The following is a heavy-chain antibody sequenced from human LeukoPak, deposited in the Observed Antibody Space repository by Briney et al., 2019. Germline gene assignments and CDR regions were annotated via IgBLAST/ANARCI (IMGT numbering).Heavy chain of an antibody. V-gene: IGHV5-51*01. CDR1: GYSFSTYW. CDR3: ARRVAYCGGDCYSPGFDY. CDR2: IYPIDSDT. D-gene: IGHD2-21*02. Sequence: GESLKISCKGSGYSFSTYWIAWVRQMPGKGLEWMGIIYPIDSDTRYSPSFQGQVTISADKTISTAYLQWSSLKASDTAMYYCARRVAYCGGDCYSPGFDYWGQGTLVTVSS. J-gene: IGHJ4*02.